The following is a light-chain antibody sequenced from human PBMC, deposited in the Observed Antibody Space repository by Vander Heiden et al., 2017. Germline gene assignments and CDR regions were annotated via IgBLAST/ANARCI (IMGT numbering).Light chain of an antibody. CDR1: KLGAHY. CDR3: QAWDSSTAV. V-gene: IGLV3-1*01. J-gene: IGLJ2*01. Sequence: SYELTQPPSVSVSPGQTASITCSGDKLGAHYACCYQHYPGQSPVLVIYQDSKRPSGIPERFSGSNSGNTATLTISGTQAMDEADYYCQAWDSSTAVFGGGTKLTVL. CDR2: QDS.